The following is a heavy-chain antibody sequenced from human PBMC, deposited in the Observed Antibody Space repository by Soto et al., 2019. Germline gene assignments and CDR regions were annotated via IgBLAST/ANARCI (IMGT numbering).Heavy chain of an antibody. CDR2: ISAHNGNT. Sequence: QVHLVQSGAEVKNPGASVKVSCQGSGYAFTTYGITWVRQAPGQGLEWMGWISAHNGNTNYAQKLQGRVTVTRDTATRTAYMELRSVKYDDTAVYYCARGRYGDYWGQGALVTVSS. V-gene: IGHV1-18*01. D-gene: IGHD1-1*01. CDR3: ARGRYGDY. CDR1: GYAFTTYG. J-gene: IGHJ4*02.